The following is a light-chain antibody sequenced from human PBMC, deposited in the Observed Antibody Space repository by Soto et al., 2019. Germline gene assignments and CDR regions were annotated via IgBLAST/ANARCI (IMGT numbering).Light chain of an antibody. CDR1: HSVGSD. J-gene: IGKJ2*01. CDR2: GAA. Sequence: EIVMTQSPATLSVSPGDTVTLSCRASHSVGSDLAWYQVKPGQAPRLLIYGAATRAIGIPGRFSGSGTRTEFSLTISSLQSEDSAVYYCQQYNIWSLYTFGQGTNLEIK. CDR3: QQYNIWSLYT. V-gene: IGKV3-15*01.